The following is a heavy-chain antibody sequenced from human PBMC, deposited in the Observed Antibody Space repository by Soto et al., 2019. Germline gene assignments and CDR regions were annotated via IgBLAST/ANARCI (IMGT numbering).Heavy chain of an antibody. CDR1: GFTFSSYS. V-gene: IGHV3-21*01. Sequence: GGSLRLSCAASGFTFSSYSMNWVRQAPGKGLEWVSSISSSSSYIYYADSVKGRFTISRDNAKNSLYLQMNSLRAEDTAVYYCARDKLRTYYYGSGSLGNFDYWGQGTLVTVSS. CDR3: ARDKLRTYYYGSGSLGNFDY. CDR2: ISSSSSYI. J-gene: IGHJ4*02. D-gene: IGHD3-10*01.